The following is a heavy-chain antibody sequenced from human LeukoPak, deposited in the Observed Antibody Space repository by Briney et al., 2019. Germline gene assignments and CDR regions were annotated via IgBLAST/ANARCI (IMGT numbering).Heavy chain of an antibody. CDR2: INSDGSYT. D-gene: IGHD2-2*01. J-gene: IGHJ4*02. CDR3: ARICSTTDCLISA. V-gene: IGHV3-74*01. CDR1: GFTFSRYW. Sequence: GGSLRLSCAASGFTFSRYWMHWVRQAPGKGLVWVSRINSDGSYTSYADFVKGRFAISRDNAKNTVYLQMSSLRAEDTAVYYCARICSTTDCLISAWGQGTLVTVSS.